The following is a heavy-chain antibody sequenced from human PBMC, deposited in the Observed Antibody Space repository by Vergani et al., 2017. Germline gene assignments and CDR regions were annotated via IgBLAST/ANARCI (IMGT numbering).Heavy chain of an antibody. CDR1: GYSIDIGYY. J-gene: IGHJ4*02. CDR2: VYRDGSA. D-gene: IGHD5-12*01. V-gene: IGHV4-38-2*01. CDR3: ARLSGSGFSAGPEY. Sequence: QVQLQESGPRQVRPSETLSLSCAVSGYSIDIGYYWAWIRQSPEKGLEWIATVYRDGSAYYNPSLQNRVTFSVDKAQNHFSLELHSATASDTAVYYCARLSGSGFSAGPEYWGPGTLVTVSS.